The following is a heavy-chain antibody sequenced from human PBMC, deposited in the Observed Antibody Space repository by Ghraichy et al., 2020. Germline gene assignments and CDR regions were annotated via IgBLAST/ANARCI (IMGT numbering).Heavy chain of an antibody. CDR2: IWYDGSNK. CDR3: AREVDSIVVVAATREGDAFDI. D-gene: IGHD2-15*01. V-gene: IGHV3-33*01. CDR1: GFTFSSYG. J-gene: IGHJ3*02. Sequence: LTCAASGFTFSSYGMHWVRQAPGKGLEWVAVIWYDGSNKYYADSVKGRFTISRDNSKNTLYLQMNSLRAEDTAVYYCAREVDSIVVVAATREGDAFDIWGQGTMVTVSS.